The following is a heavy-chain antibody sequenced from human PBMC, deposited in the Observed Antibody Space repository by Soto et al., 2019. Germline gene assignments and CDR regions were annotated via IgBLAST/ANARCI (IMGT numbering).Heavy chain of an antibody. J-gene: IGHJ6*02. CDR3: ARHPPRDYYYYGMDV. CDR2: IYPGDSDT. Sequence: GESLKISCKGSGYSFTSYWIGWVRQMPGKGLEWMGIIYPGDSDTRYSPSFQGQVTISADKSISTAYLQWSSLKASDTAMYYCARHPPRDYYYYGMDVWGQGTTVTVSS. V-gene: IGHV5-51*01. CDR1: GYSFTSYW.